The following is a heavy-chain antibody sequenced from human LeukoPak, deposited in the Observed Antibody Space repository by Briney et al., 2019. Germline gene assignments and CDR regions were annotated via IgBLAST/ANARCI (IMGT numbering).Heavy chain of an antibody. J-gene: IGHJ3*02. CDR2: ISGSSSYI. CDR3: ARVDYDILTGYYIYAFDI. CDR1: GFTFSSYS. V-gene: IGHV3-21*01. Sequence: PGGSQRLSCAASGFTFSSYSMNWVRQAPGKGLEWVSSISGSSSYIYYADSVKGRLTISRDNAKNSLYLQMNSLRAEDTAVYYCARVDYDILTGYYIYAFDIWGQGTMVTVSS. D-gene: IGHD3-9*01.